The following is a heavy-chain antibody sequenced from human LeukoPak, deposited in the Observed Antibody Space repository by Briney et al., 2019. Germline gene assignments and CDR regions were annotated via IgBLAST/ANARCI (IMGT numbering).Heavy chain of an antibody. Sequence: TSETLSLTCTVSGGSISSYYWSWIRQPPGKGLEWIGYIYYSGSTNYNPTLKSRVTISVDTSKNQFSLKLSSVTAADTAVYYCAGGYGSGSYLTLGYWGQGTLVTVSS. V-gene: IGHV4-59*01. D-gene: IGHD3-10*01. CDR1: GGSISSYY. CDR2: IYYSGST. J-gene: IGHJ4*02. CDR3: AGGYGSGSYLTLGY.